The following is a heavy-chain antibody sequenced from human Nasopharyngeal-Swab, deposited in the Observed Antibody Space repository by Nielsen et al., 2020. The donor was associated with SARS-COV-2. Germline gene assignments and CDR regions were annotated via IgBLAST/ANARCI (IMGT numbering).Heavy chain of an antibody. CDR2: ITPSGGTI. CDR1: GFSFSDYY. Sequence: GESLTISCAASGFSFSDYYMSWIRQAPGKGLEWVSYITPSGGTIYYADSVKGRFPISRDNAKNSLYLQVNGLRAEDTAVYYCARRLPTAMVFDYWGQGTLVTVSS. J-gene: IGHJ4*02. CDR3: ARRLPTAMVFDY. V-gene: IGHV3-11*01. D-gene: IGHD5-18*01.